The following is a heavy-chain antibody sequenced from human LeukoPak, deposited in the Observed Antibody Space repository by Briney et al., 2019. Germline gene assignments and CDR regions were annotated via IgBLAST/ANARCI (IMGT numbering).Heavy chain of an antibody. J-gene: IGHJ4*02. CDR1: GFTFSGSW. CDR3: ARIYSSGSY. V-gene: IGHV3-48*02. D-gene: IGHD6-19*01. CDR2: ISSSSSTI. Sequence: PGESLRLSCVASGFTFSGSWMNWVRQAPGKGLEWVSYISSSSSTIHYADSVKGRFTISRDNAKNSLYLQMNSLRDEDTAVYYCARIYSSGSYWGQGTLVTVSS.